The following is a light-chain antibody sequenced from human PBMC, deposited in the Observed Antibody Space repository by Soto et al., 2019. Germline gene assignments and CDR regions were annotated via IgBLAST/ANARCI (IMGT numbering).Light chain of an antibody. CDR1: SSNIGSNT. V-gene: IGLV1-44*01. Sequence: QSVLTQPPSASGAPGQSVTISCSGSSSNIGSNTVNWYQQLPGTAPKLLIYSYNQRPSGVPDRFSGSKSGTSASLAISGLQSEDEAEYYCVAWDDSLNGMIFGGGTKLTVL. CDR3: VAWDDSLNGMI. J-gene: IGLJ2*01. CDR2: SYN.